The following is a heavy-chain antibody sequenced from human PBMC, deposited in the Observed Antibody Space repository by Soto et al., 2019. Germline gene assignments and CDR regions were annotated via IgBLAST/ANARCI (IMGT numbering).Heavy chain of an antibody. CDR3: ARSRWVGVDTKGVYHFYGMDV. CDR1: GYTFSGYF. J-gene: IGHJ6*04. CDR2: INPRGVST. V-gene: IGHV1-46*01. D-gene: IGHD3-3*01. Sequence: QVQLVQAGAEVKKPGASVRISCRASGYTFSGYFLNWVRQAPGEGLEGMGIINPRGVSTTDAQECQGRVSTTTDTSTSTLYMELTRLRSDDTGVYFCARSRWVGVDTKGVYHFYGMDVWGKGTAVTVST.